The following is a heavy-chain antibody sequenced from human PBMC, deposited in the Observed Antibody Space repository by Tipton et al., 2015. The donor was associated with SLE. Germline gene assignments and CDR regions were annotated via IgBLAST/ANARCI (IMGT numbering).Heavy chain of an antibody. Sequence: GLVKPSQTLSLTCAISGDSVSSESATWNWIRQSPSRGFEWLGRTYYRSQWHSDYAASVRSRITVNPDTSKNQFSLHLNSVTPEDAAVYYCARFTRNWYLGSWGQGTLVDVSS. D-gene: IGHD1-7*01. CDR3: ARFTRNWYLGS. CDR2: TYYRSQWHS. CDR1: GDSVSSESAT. V-gene: IGHV6-1*01. J-gene: IGHJ5*02.